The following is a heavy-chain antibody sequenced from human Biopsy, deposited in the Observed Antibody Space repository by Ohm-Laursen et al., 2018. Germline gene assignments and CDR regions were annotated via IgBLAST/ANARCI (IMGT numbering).Heavy chain of an antibody. Sequence: SLRLSCAASGFSFSGFSMNWVRQAPGKGLEWVSSISASGNHIYYTDSVKGRFTVSRDNGKNSVYLQMSSLRVEDTAVYYCARDDEAKYCKHGVCPSDFWGQGTLVTVSS. CDR1: GFSFSGFS. D-gene: IGHD2-8*01. V-gene: IGHV3-21*01. CDR2: ISASGNHI. CDR3: ARDDEAKYCKHGVCPSDF. J-gene: IGHJ4*02.